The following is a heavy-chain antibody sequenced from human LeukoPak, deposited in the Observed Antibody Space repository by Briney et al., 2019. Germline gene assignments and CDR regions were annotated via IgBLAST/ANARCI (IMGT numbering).Heavy chain of an antibody. CDR3: AKEGLRYFRVYYYGMDV. CDR1: GFTFSSYG. CDR2: ISYDGSNK. V-gene: IGHV3-30*18. Sequence: PTGGSLRLSCAASGFTFSSYGMHWVRQAPGKGLEWVAVISYDGSNKYYADSVKGRFTISRDNSKNTLYLQMNSLRAEDTAVYYCAKEGLRYFRVYYYGMDVWGQGTTVTVSS. D-gene: IGHD3-9*01. J-gene: IGHJ6*02.